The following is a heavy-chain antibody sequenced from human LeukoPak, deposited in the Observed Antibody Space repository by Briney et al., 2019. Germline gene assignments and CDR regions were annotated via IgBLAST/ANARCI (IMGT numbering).Heavy chain of an antibody. CDR2: ITGSGSNI. CDR1: GFTFSSYE. CDR3: ARDPRGWYNGLDP. J-gene: IGHJ5*02. D-gene: IGHD6-19*01. V-gene: IGHV3-48*03. Sequence: PGGSLRLSCAASGFTFSSYEMNWVRQAPGKGLEWVSYITGSGSNIFYADSVKGRFTISRDNAKNSLYLQMNSLRAEDTAVYYCARDPRGWYNGLDPWGQGTLVTVSS.